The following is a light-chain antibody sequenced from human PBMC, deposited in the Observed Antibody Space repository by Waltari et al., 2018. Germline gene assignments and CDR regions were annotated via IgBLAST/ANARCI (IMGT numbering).Light chain of an antibody. CDR2: EGN. Sequence: QSALTQSASVSGSPGQSLTIARTGTSSDVGSPNFVSWYQQYPGKAPQLLIYEGNKRPSGVSNRFSGSKSANTASLTISGLQAEDEADYYCSSYAGPIIFGGGTKLTVL. CDR1: SSDVGSPNF. CDR3: SSYAGPII. V-gene: IGLV2-23*01. J-gene: IGLJ2*01.